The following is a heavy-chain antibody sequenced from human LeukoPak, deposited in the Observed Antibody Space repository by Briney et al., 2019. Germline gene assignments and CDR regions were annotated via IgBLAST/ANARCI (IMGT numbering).Heavy chain of an antibody. D-gene: IGHD3-3*01. CDR2: INPHSGGT. V-gene: IGHV1-2*02. J-gene: IGHJ4*02. CDR3: ARSPITIFGVVIRYYFDY. CDR1: GYTFTGYY. Sequence: GASVKVSCKASGYTFTGYYMHWMRQAPGQGLEWMGWINPHSGGTNYAQEFQGRVTMTRDTSISTAYMELSRLRSDDTAVCYCARSPITIFGVVIRYYFDYWGQGTLVTVSS.